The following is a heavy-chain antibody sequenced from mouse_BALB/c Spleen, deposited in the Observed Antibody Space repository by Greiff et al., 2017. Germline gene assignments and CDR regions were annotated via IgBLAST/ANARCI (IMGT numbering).Heavy chain of an antibody. CDR1: GYAFSSYW. V-gene: IGHV1-80*01. D-gene: IGHD1-1*01. J-gene: IGHJ1*01. Sequence: QVHVKQSGAELVRPGSSVKISCKASGYAFSSYWMNWVKQRPGQGLEWIGQIYPGDGDTNYNGKFKGKATLTADKASSTAYMQLSSLTSEDSAVYFCARLATTVVASYWYFDVWGAGTTVTVSS. CDR3: ARLATTVVASYWYFDV. CDR2: IYPGDGDT.